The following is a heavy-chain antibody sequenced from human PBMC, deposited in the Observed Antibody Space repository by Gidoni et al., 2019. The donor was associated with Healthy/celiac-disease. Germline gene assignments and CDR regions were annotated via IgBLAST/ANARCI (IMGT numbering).Heavy chain of an antibody. Sequence: QLQLQESGSGLVKPSQTLSLTCAVSGGSISSGGYSWSWTRQPPGKGLEWIGYIYHSGSTYYNPSLKSRVTISVDRSKNQFSLKLSSVTAADTAVYYCARVSLVYYYYGMDVWGQGTTVTVSS. V-gene: IGHV4-30-2*01. CDR3: ARVSLVYYYYGMDV. CDR1: GGSISSGGYS. J-gene: IGHJ6*02. CDR2: IYHSGST. D-gene: IGHD2-8*02.